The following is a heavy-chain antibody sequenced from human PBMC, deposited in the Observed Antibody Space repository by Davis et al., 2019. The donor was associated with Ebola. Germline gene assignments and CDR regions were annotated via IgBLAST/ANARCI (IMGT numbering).Heavy chain of an antibody. CDR3: ARYIRGEYYYYGMDV. J-gene: IGHJ6*02. Sequence: GESLKISCAASGFTFSSYSMNWARQAPGKGLEWVSCISGSSSYIYYADSVKGRFTISRDNDKNSLYLQMNSLRAEDTALYYCARYIRGEYYYYGMDVWGQGTTVTVSS. CDR2: ISGSSSYI. CDR1: GFTFSSYS. D-gene: IGHD3-10*01. V-gene: IGHV3-21*01.